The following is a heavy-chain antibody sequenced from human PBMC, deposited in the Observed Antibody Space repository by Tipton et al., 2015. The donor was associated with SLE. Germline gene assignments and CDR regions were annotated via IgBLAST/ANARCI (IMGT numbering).Heavy chain of an antibody. CDR2: ISYDGSHK. J-gene: IGHJ1*01. CDR1: TFTFSDHA. D-gene: IGHD1-26*01. Sequence: RSLRLSCAASTFTFSDHAMHWVRQGPGKGLEWVAIISYDGSHKYYADSVKGRFTISRDNSKNMVYLQMDSLRDEDTAVYYCARGPTKWEPQMDFQYWGQGTLVTVTS. V-gene: IGHV3-30*04. CDR3: ARGPTKWEPQMDFQY.